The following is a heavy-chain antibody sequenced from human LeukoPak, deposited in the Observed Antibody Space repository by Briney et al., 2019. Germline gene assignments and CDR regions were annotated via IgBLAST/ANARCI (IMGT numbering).Heavy chain of an antibody. J-gene: IGHJ4*02. V-gene: IGHV4-59*08. CDR3: ARYSSGGDYFDH. D-gene: IGHD6-19*01. Sequence: SETLSLTCTVSGGSISGYFWSWIRQPPGKGLEWIGFIYYSGSTNYDPSLKSRVTISIDTSKNQFSLRLSSVTAADTAVYYCARYSSGGDYFDHWGQGTLVTVSS. CDR1: GGSISGYF. CDR2: IYYSGST.